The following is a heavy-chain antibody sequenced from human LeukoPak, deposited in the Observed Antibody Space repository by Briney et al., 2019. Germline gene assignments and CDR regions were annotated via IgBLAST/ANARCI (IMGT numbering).Heavy chain of an antibody. Sequence: GASVKVSCKASGYTFTSYDINWVRQATGQGLEWMGWMNPNSGNTGYAQKFQGRVTITRNTSISTAYVELSSLRSEDTAVYYCARVVPAANIHDAFDIWGQGTMVTVSS. CDR1: GYTFTSYD. D-gene: IGHD2-2*01. CDR3: ARVVPAANIHDAFDI. CDR2: MNPNSGNT. J-gene: IGHJ3*02. V-gene: IGHV1-8*03.